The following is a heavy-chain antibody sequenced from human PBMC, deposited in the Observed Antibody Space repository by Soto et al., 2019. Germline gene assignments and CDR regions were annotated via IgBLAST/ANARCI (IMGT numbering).Heavy chain of an antibody. V-gene: IGHV3-33*01. Sequence: SLRLSCAASGFTFISYGRHWDRQAPGKGLEWVAVIWYDGSNKYYADSVKGRFTISRDNSKNTLYLQMNSLRAEDTAVYYCARVGYSGYDYYYYYYMDVWGKGTTVTVSS. CDR3: ARVGYSGYDYYYYYYMDV. D-gene: IGHD5-12*01. J-gene: IGHJ6*03. CDR2: IWYDGSNK. CDR1: GFTFISYG.